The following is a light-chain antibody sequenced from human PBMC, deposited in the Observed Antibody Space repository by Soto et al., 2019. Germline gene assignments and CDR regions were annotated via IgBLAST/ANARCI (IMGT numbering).Light chain of an antibody. CDR1: SSDVGGYNY. J-gene: IGLJ2*01. Sequence: QSALTQPASVSGSPGQSITISCTGTSSDVGGYNYVSWYQHHPGKAPKLMIYEVSNRPSGVSNRFSGSKSGNTASLTISGHQAEDEADYYCSSYTSSSTVVFGGGTKLTVL. CDR3: SSYTSSSTVV. CDR2: EVS. V-gene: IGLV2-14*01.